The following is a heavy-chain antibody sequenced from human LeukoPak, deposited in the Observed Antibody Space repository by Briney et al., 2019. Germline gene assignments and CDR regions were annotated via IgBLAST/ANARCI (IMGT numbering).Heavy chain of an antibody. Sequence: SETLSLTCTVSRGSTSTYYWSWIRQPPGKGLEWIGYIYHSGTSNYNPSLKSRVTMSVDTSMSQFPLSLSSVTSADTAVYYCAKAAKFYYGSETYYYFDYWGQGILVTVSS. CDR1: RGSTSTYY. CDR3: AKAAKFYYGSETYYYFDY. D-gene: IGHD3-10*01. CDR2: IYHSGTS. J-gene: IGHJ4*02. V-gene: IGHV4-59*01.